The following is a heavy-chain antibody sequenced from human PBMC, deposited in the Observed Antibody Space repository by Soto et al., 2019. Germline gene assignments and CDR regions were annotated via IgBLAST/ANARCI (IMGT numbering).Heavy chain of an antibody. CDR2: INAGNGNT. Sequence: GASVKVSCKASGYTFTSYAMHWVRQAPGQRLEWMGWINAGNGNTKYSQKFQGRVTITRDTSASTAYMELSSLRSEDTAVYYCARGLGYCSGGSCEAPPFDPWGQGTLVTVSS. J-gene: IGHJ5*02. D-gene: IGHD2-15*01. CDR3: ARGLGYCSGGSCEAPPFDP. V-gene: IGHV1-3*01. CDR1: GYTFTSYA.